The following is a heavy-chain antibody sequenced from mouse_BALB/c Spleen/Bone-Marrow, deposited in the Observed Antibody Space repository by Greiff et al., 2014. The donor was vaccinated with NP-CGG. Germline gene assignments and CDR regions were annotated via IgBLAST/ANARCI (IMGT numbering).Heavy chain of an antibody. CDR1: GYTFTSYW. Sequence: QVHVKQSGAELAKPGASVKMSCKASGYTFTSYWMHWVKQRPGQSLEWIGYINPSTGYTEYNQKFKDKATLTADKSSSTAYMQLSGLTSEDSAVYYCARPPYYYGSSYDAMDYWGQGTSVTVSS. V-gene: IGHV1-7*01. CDR3: ARPPYYYGSSYDAMDY. D-gene: IGHD1-1*01. CDR2: INPSTGYT. J-gene: IGHJ4*01.